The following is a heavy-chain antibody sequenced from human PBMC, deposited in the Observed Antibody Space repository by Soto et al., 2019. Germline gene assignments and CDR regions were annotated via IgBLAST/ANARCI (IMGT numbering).Heavy chain of an antibody. J-gene: IGHJ6*03. CDR1: GFTFSSYG. CDR2: ISYDGSNK. V-gene: IGHV3-30*18. D-gene: IGHD2-15*01. CDR3: AKGGGNYYYYMDV. Sequence: GESLKISCAASGFTFSSYGMHWVRQAPGKGLEWVAVISYDGSNKYYADSVKGRFTISRDNSKNTLYLQMNSLRAEDTAVYYCAKGGGNYYYYMDVWGKGTTVTVSS.